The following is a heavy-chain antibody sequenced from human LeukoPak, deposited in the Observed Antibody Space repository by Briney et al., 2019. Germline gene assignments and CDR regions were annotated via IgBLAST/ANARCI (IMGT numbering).Heavy chain of an antibody. Sequence: ASVKVSCKASGYTFTIYGISWVRQAPGQGLEWMGWISAYNGNTNYAQKLQGRVTMTTDTSTSTAYMELRSLRSDDTAVYYCARDLHGSSSGWSRGDAFDIWGQGTMVTVSS. D-gene: IGHD6-19*01. CDR3: ARDLHGSSSGWSRGDAFDI. J-gene: IGHJ3*02. CDR2: ISAYNGNT. CDR1: GYTFTIYG. V-gene: IGHV1-18*01.